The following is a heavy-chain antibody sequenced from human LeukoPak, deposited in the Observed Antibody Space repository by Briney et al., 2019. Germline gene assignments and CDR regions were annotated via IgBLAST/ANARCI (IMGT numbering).Heavy chain of an antibody. CDR1: GFTFSRYG. J-gene: IGHJ4*02. V-gene: IGHV3-30*02. CDR2: IRKDGSDK. CDR3: AKDSNWAFDY. Sequence: PGGSLRLSCGASGFTFSRYGMHWVRQAPGKGLEWVAYIRKDGSDKYYADSVKGRFTISRDSSKSMVYLQMNSLRAEDTAVYYCAKDSNWAFDYWGQGTLVSVSP. D-gene: IGHD7-27*01.